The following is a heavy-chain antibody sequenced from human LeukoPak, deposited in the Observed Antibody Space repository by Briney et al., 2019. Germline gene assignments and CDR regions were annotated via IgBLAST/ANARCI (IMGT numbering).Heavy chain of an antibody. V-gene: IGHV3-30*18. Sequence: PGGSLRLSCAASGFTFSSYGMHWVRQAPGKGLEWVAVISYDGSDKNYADSVKGRFTISRDNSNNRVYLQMNSLRAEDTAVYYCAKAPRYCSSTSCPDFDYWGQGTLVTVSS. CDR2: ISYDGSDK. CDR3: AKAPRYCSSTSCPDFDY. CDR1: GFTFSSYG. J-gene: IGHJ4*02. D-gene: IGHD2-2*01.